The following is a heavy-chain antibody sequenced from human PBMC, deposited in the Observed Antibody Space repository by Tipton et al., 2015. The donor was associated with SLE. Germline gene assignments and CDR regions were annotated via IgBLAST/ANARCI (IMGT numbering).Heavy chain of an antibody. CDR2: ISDSGST. CDR3: ARVLGSRYCTNGVCSSPYYYYYYTDV. D-gene: IGHD2-8*01. V-gene: IGHV4-59*11. Sequence: TLSLTCSVSGASISSHYWSWIRQPPGKGLEWIGYISDSGSTNYNPSLKSRVTISVDTSKNQFSLKLSSVTAADTALYYCARVLGSRYCTNGVCSSPYYYYYYTDVWGKGTSVTVSS. J-gene: IGHJ6*03. CDR1: GASISSHY.